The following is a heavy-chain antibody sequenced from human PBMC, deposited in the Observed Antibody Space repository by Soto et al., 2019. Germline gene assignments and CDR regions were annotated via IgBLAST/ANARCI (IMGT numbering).Heavy chain of an antibody. CDR2: ISGNGGST. J-gene: IGHJ4*02. CDR3: AKEVELLWFGEPYYFDY. CDR1: VITFSCYA. D-gene: IGHD3-10*01. V-gene: IGHV3-23*01. Sequence: GGFLRLSCAASVITFSCYAMSGVRPPPGKGVERVSAISGNGGSTYYEDSVRGRFTISRDNSKNTLYLQMNSLRAEDTAVYYCAKEVELLWFGEPYYFDYWGQGTLVTVSS.